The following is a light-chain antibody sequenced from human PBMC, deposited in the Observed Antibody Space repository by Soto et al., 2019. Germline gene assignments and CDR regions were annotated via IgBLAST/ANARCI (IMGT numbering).Light chain of an antibody. CDR1: SSDVGGYNY. Sequence: QSVLTQPASVSGSPGQSITISCTGTSSDVGGYNYVSWYQQHPGKASKLMIYDVSNRPSGVSNRFSGSKSGNTASLTISGLQADDEADYYCSSYTSSSTPYVLGTGTKVTDL. CDR2: DVS. V-gene: IGLV2-14*01. CDR3: SSYTSSSTPYV. J-gene: IGLJ1*01.